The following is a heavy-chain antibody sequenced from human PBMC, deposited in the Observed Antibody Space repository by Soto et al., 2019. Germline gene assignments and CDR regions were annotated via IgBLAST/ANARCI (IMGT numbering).Heavy chain of an antibody. J-gene: IGHJ3*02. CDR3: ARGRTIVLAGTSAFDI. CDR2: INAGNGNT. CDR1: GYTFTTYA. Sequence: ASVKVSCKASGYTFTTYAIHWVRQAPGQRLEWMGWINAGNGNTKYSQKFQGRVTITTDTSASTAYMELSSLRYEDTAVYYCARGRTIVLAGTSAFDIWGQGTMVTVS. V-gene: IGHV1-3*01. D-gene: IGHD6-19*01.